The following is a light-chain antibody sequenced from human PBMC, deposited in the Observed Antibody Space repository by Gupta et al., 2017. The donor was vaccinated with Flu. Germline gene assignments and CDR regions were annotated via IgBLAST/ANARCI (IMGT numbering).Light chain of an antibody. CDR3: QQRSNWPPLT. J-gene: IGKJ4*01. CDR1: QGVRSS. CDR2: DAS. V-gene: IGKV3-11*01. Sequence: EILLTQSPATLSLSPGERATLSCRASQGVRSSLAWYQQKPGQAPRLLIYDASNRATGVPARFLGSGSGTDFTLTISSLEPEDFAVYYCQQRSNWPPLTFGGGTKVEIK.